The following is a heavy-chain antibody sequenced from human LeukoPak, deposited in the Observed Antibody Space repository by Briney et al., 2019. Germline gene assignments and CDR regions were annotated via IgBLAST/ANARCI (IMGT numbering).Heavy chain of an antibody. D-gene: IGHD2-15*01. V-gene: IGHV1-18*01. CDR1: GYTFTSYG. CDR3: ARDHGDPGLGYCSGGSCLTDY. Sequence: AAVKVSCKASGYTFTSYGISWVRQAPGQGLEWMGWISACNGNTNYAQKLQGRVTMTTDTSTSTAYMELRSLRSDDTAVYYCARDHGDPGLGYCSGGSCLTDYWGQGTLVTVSS. J-gene: IGHJ4*02. CDR2: ISACNGNT.